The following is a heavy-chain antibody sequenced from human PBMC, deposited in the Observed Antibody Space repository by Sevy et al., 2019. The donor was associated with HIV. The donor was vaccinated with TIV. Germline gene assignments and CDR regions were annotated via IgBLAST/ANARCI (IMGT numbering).Heavy chain of an antibody. CDR2: ISYDGSAK. CDR3: ASGQDWITDDY. CDR1: GFPFSVYP. Sequence: GGSLRLSCAASGFPFSVYPMHWVRQAPDKRLEWVAVISYDGSAKYYSDSVRGRFTFSRDNSRNTLYLQMSSLRTEDTAVYYCASGQDWITDDYWGQGTLVTVSS. D-gene: IGHD1-1*01. J-gene: IGHJ4*02. V-gene: IGHV3-30*15.